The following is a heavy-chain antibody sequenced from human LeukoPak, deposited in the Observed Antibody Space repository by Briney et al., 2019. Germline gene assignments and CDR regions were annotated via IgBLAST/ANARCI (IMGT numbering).Heavy chain of an antibody. D-gene: IGHD5-24*01. CDR2: IYYSGST. CDR3: ARAPRGGYKTNLDY. Sequence: PSETLSLTCTVSGGSISNYYWSWIRQTPGKGLEWIGYIYYSGSTNYNPSLKSRVTISVDTSKNQFSLNLTSVTTADTAVYYSARAPRGGYKTNLDYWGQGTLVTVSS. CDR1: GGSISNYY. J-gene: IGHJ4*02. V-gene: IGHV4-59*01.